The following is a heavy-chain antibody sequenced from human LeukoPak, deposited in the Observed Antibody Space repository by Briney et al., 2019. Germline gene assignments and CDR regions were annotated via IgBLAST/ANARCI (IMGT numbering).Heavy chain of an antibody. Sequence: GGSLRLSCTASGFAFDERGMSWVRQVPGKGLEWVSGINWSGGSTGYADPLRGRFTISRDNAKNSLYLQMDSLRAEDTALYYCARAPITSPFYFDYWGQGTLVTVSS. CDR1: GFAFDERG. J-gene: IGHJ4*02. CDR3: ARAPITSPFYFDY. CDR2: INWSGGST. V-gene: IGHV3-20*04. D-gene: IGHD2-2*01.